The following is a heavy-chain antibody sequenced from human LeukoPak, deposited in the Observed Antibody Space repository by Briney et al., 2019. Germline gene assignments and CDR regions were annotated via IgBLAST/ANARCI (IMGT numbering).Heavy chain of an antibody. Sequence: SETLSLTCTVSGGSISSSSYYWGWIRQPPGKGLEWIGSIYSSGSTYYNPSLKSRITISVDTSKNQFSLKPSSVTAADTAVYYCASGRTDIVVVPATLRNYYFDYWGQGTLVTVSS. J-gene: IGHJ4*02. CDR2: IYSSGST. V-gene: IGHV4-39*07. D-gene: IGHD2-2*01. CDR3: ASGRTDIVVVPATLRNYYFDY. CDR1: GGSISSSSYY.